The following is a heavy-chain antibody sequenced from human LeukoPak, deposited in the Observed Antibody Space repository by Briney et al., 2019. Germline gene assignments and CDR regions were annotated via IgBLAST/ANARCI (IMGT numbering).Heavy chain of an antibody. Sequence: GESLKISCKGSAYSFTSYWITWVRQMPGKGLEWMGRIDPADSYTNYSPSFQGHVTISADKFISTAYLQWSSLKASDTAMYYRARRTSYSDSSGYYHYFFDYWGQGTLVTVSS. J-gene: IGHJ4*02. CDR3: ARRTSYSDSSGYYHYFFDY. CDR1: AYSFTSYW. V-gene: IGHV5-10-1*01. D-gene: IGHD3-22*01. CDR2: IDPADSYT.